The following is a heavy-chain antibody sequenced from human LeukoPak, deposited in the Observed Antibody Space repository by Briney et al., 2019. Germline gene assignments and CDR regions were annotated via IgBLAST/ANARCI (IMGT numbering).Heavy chain of an antibody. D-gene: IGHD4-11*01. CDR1: GDSISSYY. J-gene: IGHJ6*02. Sequence: SETLSLTCAVSGDSISSYYWSWIRQPPGKGLEWIGYIYNSETTNYNPSLESRVTISEDTSKNQFSLMLTSVTAADTAVYYCARVVYSHYWPEGMDVWGQGTAVTVSS. CDR2: IYNSETT. V-gene: IGHV4-59*01. CDR3: ARVVYSHYWPEGMDV.